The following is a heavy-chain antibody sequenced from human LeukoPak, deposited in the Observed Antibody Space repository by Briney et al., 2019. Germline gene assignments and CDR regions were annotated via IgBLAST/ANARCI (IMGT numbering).Heavy chain of an antibody. Sequence: GGSLRLSCAASGFTFSSYAMSWVRQAPGKGLEWVSAISGSGGSTYYADSVKGRFTISRDNSKNTLYLQMSSLRAEDTAVYYCAKAEQWLVSYYFDYWGQGTLVTVSS. V-gene: IGHV3-23*01. CDR2: ISGSGGST. CDR3: AKAEQWLVSYYFDY. J-gene: IGHJ4*02. D-gene: IGHD6-19*01. CDR1: GFTFSSYA.